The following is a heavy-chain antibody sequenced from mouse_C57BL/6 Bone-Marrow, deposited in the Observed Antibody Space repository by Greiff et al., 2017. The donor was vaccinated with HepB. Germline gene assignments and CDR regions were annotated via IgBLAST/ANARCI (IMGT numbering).Heavy chain of an antibody. D-gene: IGHD2-4*01. CDR2: IRSKSNNYAT. CDR3: VSPYDYGNAWFAY. J-gene: IGHJ3*01. Sequence: EVQLVESGGGLVRPKGSLKLSCAASGFSFNTYAMNWVRQAPGKGLECVARIRSKSNNYATYYADSVKDRFTISRDDSESMLYLQMNNLKTEDTAMYYCVSPYDYGNAWFAYWGQGTLVTVSA. CDR1: GFSFNTYA. V-gene: IGHV10-1*01.